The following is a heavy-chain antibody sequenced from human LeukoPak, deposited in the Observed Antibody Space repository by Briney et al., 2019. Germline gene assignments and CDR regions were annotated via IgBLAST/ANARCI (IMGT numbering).Heavy chain of an antibody. J-gene: IGHJ4*02. CDR3: AREGPIAVAGLDY. CDR2: IYYSGST. CDR1: GGSISSYY. V-gene: IGHV4-59*01. Sequence: SETLSLTCTVSGGSISSYYWSWIRQPPGKGLEWIGYIYYSGSTNYNPSLKSRVTISVDTSKNQFSLKLSPVTAADTAVYYCAREGPIAVAGLDYWGQGTLVTVSS. D-gene: IGHD6-19*01.